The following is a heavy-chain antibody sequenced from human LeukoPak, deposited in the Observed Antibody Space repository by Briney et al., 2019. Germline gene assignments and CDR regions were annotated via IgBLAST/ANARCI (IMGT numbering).Heavy chain of an antibody. CDR1: EFTFSTYW. CDR3: ARRGDPGYYFDY. D-gene: IGHD4-17*01. V-gene: IGHV3-7*01. CDR2: IKQDGSEK. J-gene: IGHJ4*02. Sequence: GGSLRLSCAASEFTFSTYWMSWVRQAPGKGLEWVADIKQDGSEKYYVDSVKGRFTISRQNAKNSLFLQMNSLRAEDTAVYYCARRGDPGYYFDYWGQGTLVTVSS.